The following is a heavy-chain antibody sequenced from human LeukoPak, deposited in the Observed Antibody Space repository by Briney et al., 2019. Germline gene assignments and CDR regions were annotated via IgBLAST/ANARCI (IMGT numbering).Heavy chain of an antibody. V-gene: IGHV3-7*01. CDR1: GFTFTNHW. Sequence: GGSLRLSCAASGFTFTNHWMSWVRQAPGKGLEVVANIKEEGSWKYNVDSLKSRCTISRDNAKNSVYLQMNSLRVDDSAVYYCARDTSGPAYWGRGTLVSVSS. D-gene: IGHD6-19*01. CDR3: ARDTSGPAY. CDR2: IKEEGSWK. J-gene: IGHJ4*02.